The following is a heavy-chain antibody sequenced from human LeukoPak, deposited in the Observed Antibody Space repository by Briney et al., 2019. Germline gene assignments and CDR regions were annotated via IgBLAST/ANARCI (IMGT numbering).Heavy chain of an antibody. D-gene: IGHD3-22*01. CDR1: GYTFTSYY. J-gene: IGHJ4*02. Sequence: GASVTVSCKASGYTFTSYYMHWVRQAPGQGLEWMGLINPSGGSTSYAQKFQGRVTMTRDTSTSTVYMELSSLRSEDTAVYYCARDPSWRGDSSVFCDYWGQGTLVTVSS. CDR2: INPSGGST. CDR3: ARDPSWRGDSSVFCDY. V-gene: IGHV1-46*01.